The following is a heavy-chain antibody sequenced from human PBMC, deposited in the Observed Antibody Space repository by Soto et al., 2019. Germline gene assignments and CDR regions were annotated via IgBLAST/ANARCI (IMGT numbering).Heavy chain of an antibody. Sequence: PSKTLCLTGAVSDTSISDSSLSLGWIRQPTEKGMESIGSIHYSGTTYYNPPLKRRVTISVETSKNHFALLLTSVTAADTAVYYCATQSTEYSVEVEYWGQGTLVTVSS. CDR1: DTSISDSSLS. J-gene: IGHJ4*02. V-gene: IGHV4-39*01. CDR2: IHYSGTT. CDR3: ATQSTEYSVEVEY. D-gene: IGHD6-6*01.